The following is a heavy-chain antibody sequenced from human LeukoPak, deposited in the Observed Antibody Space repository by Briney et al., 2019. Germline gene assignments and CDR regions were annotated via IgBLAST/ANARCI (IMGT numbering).Heavy chain of an antibody. CDR2: ISGSDAGT. Sequence: PGGCLRLSCAASGFTFNNYAMSWVRQAPGKGLEWVSAISGSDAGTYYADSVKGRFTISRDNAKNSLYLQMNSLRAEDTPVYYCARSQSSRQITIPKTRRYFDYWGQGVLVTVSS. CDR3: ARSQSSRQITIPKTRRYFDY. J-gene: IGHJ4*02. D-gene: IGHD3-10*01. V-gene: IGHV3-23*01. CDR1: GFTFNNYA.